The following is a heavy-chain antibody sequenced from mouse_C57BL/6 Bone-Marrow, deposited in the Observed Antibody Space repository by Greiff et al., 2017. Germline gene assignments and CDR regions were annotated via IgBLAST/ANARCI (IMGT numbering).Heavy chain of an antibody. Sequence: EVKLMESGGGLVKPGGSLKLSCAASGFTFSSYAMSWVRQTPEKRLEWVATISDGGSYTYYPDNVKGRFTISRDNAKNNLYLQMSHLKSEDTAMYYCARDRKMGYDCYAMDYWGQGTSVTVSS. J-gene: IGHJ4*01. CDR1: GFTFSSYA. CDR3: ARDRKMGYDCYAMDY. D-gene: IGHD2-2*01. CDR2: ISDGGSYT. V-gene: IGHV5-4*01.